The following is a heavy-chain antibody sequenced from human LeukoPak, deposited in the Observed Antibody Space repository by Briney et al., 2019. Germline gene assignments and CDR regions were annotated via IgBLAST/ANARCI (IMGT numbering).Heavy chain of an antibody. V-gene: IGHV4-59*01. CDR2: VYYSGST. CDR3: ARERTRPFSITSFSWFDP. CDR1: GGSISSYS. Sequence: SETLSLTCTVYGGSISSYSWSWIRQPPGKRLEWIGYVYYSGSTNYNPSLKSRVTISVDTSKNQFSLRLTSVTAADTAVYYCARERTRPFSITSFSWFDPWGQGTLVTVSS. D-gene: IGHD2-2*01. J-gene: IGHJ5*02.